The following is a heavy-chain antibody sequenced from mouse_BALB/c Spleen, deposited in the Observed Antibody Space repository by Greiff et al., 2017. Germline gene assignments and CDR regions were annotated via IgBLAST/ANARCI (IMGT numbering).Heavy chain of an antibody. Sequence: QVHVKQPGAELVKPGASVKLSCKASGYTFTSYWMHWVKQRPGQGLEWIGEINPSNGRTNYNEKFKSKATLTVDKSSSTAYMQLSSLTSEDSAVYYCVIYYGYSAWFAYWGQGTLVTVSA. V-gene: IGHV1S81*02. J-gene: IGHJ3*01. CDR2: INPSNGRT. CDR3: VIYYGYSAWFAY. D-gene: IGHD2-3*01. CDR1: GYTFTSYW.